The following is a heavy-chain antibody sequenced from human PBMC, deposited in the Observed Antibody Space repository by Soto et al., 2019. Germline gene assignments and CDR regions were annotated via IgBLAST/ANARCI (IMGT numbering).Heavy chain of an antibody. V-gene: IGHV3-23*01. D-gene: IGHD2-8*01. CDR2: ISAGGERT. CDR3: AKVYSTNSYFPDY. CDR1: GFTFSSYA. J-gene: IGHJ4*02. Sequence: VGSLRLSCAASGFTFSSYAVGWVRQTPGKGLEWVSAISAGGERTYYADSVRGHLTISRDNSKNTLYLQMNSLRAEDTAMYYCAKVYSTNSYFPDYWGQGTLVTVSS.